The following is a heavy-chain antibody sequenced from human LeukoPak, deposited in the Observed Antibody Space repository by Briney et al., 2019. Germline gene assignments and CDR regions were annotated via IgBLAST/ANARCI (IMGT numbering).Heavy chain of an antibody. CDR2: IYTSGST. D-gene: IGHD3-16*02. Sequence: SETLSLTCTVSGGSISSSSYYWGWIRQPPGKGLEWIGRIYTSGSTNYSPSLKSRVTMSVDTSKNQFSLKLSSVTAADTAVYYCAKPASLFPSYSSNMDVWGKGTTVTISS. CDR1: GGSISSSSYY. J-gene: IGHJ6*03. V-gene: IGHV4-39*07. CDR3: AKPASLFPSYSSNMDV.